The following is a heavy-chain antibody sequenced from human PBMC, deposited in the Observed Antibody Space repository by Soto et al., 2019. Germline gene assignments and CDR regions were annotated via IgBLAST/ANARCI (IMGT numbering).Heavy chain of an antibody. CDR2: LSHDGNDK. V-gene: IGHV3-30-3*01. J-gene: IGHJ4*02. CDR1: GFTFSSYP. CDR3: ARWNVQHDSYGYC. D-gene: IGHD5-18*01. Sequence: QVQLVESGGGVVQPGRSLRLSCAASGFTFSSYPMHWLRQAPGKGLEWVALLSHDGNDKYYADSVKGRFSISRDNSQSTLYLQMNSLRAEDTAVYYCARWNVQHDSYGYCWGQGILVTVSS.